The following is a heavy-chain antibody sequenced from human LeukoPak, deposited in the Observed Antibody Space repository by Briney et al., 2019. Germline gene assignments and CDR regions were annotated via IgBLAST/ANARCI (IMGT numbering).Heavy chain of an antibody. D-gene: IGHD3-16*01. CDR2: INPKSGGT. CDR3: ARVKLLGDNWFDP. Sequence: ASVKVSCKASGYSFTGHYMHWVRQAPGQGLEWMGWINPKSGGTNYAQKFQGRVTMTRDTSISTAYMELSRLRSDDTAVHYCARVKLLGDNWFDPWGQGTLVTVSS. V-gene: IGHV1-2*02. CDR1: GYSFTGHY. J-gene: IGHJ5*02.